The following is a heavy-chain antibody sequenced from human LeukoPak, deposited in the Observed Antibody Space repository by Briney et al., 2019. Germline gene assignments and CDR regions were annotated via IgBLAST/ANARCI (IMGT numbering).Heavy chain of an antibody. CDR3: ARAAYRFTYYGILTGYSYLYYYYYMDV. J-gene: IGHJ6*03. D-gene: IGHD3-9*01. V-gene: IGHV3-20*04. CDR1: GFTFKNAW. CDR2: INWNGGST. Sequence: GGSLRLSCEASGFTFKNAWMIWVRQAPGKGLEWVSGINWNGGSTGYADSVKGRFTISRDNAKNSLYLQMNSLRAEDTALYYCARAAYRFTYYGILTGYSYLYYYYYMDVWGKGTTVTVSS.